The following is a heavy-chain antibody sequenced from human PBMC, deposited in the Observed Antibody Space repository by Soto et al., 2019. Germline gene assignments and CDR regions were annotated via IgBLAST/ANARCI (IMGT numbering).Heavy chain of an antibody. J-gene: IGHJ6*02. D-gene: IGHD5-18*01. Sequence: GGSLRLSCAASGFTFSSYSMNWVRQAPGKGLEWVSSISSSSSYIYYADSVKGRSTISRDNAKNSLYLQMNSLRAEDTAVYYCARDTAMVDYYYGMDVWGQGTTVTVSS. CDR3: ARDTAMVDYYYGMDV. V-gene: IGHV3-21*01. CDR2: ISSSSSYI. CDR1: GFTFSSYS.